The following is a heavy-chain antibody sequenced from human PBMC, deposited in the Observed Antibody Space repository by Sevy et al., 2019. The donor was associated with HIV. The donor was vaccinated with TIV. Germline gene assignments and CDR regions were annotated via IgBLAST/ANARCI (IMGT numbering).Heavy chain of an antibody. J-gene: IGHJ6*02. V-gene: IGHV3-9*01. D-gene: IGHD3-3*01. CDR2: ITWNSGTI. CDR3: AKAFWSGYLIGHYYYGMDV. Sequence: GGSLRLSCAASGFTFDDYAMHWVRQAPGKGLEWVSGITWNSGTIGYADSVKGRFTISRDNAKNSLYLQMNSLRAEDTALYYCAKAFWSGYLIGHYYYGMDVWGQGTTVTVSS. CDR1: GFTFDDYA.